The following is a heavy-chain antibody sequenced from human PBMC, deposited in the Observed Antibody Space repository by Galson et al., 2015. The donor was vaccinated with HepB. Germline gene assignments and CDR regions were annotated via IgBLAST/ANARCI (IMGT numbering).Heavy chain of an antibody. J-gene: IGHJ4*02. D-gene: IGHD6-19*01. V-gene: IGHV3-23*01. Sequence: SLRLSCAASGFTFSSYAMSWVRQAPGQGLEWVSAISGSSGSTYYADSVKGRFTISRDNSKNTLYLQMNGLRAEDTALYYCAKDGRRRWDGEQWLGENPFDYWGQGTLVTVSS. CDR1: GFTFSSYA. CDR2: ISGSSGST. CDR3: AKDGRRRWDGEQWLGENPFDY.